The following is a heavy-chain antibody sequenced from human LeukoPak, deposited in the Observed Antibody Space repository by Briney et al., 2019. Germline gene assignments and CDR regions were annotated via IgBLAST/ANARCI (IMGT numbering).Heavy chain of an antibody. Sequence: ASVNVSCKASGYTFTGYYMHWVRQAPGRGLEWMGWINPNSGGTNYAQMFQGWVTMTRDTSISTAYMELSRLRSDDTAVYYCARGGIYSSSWYGFTDPFDIWGQGTMVTVSS. D-gene: IGHD6-13*01. V-gene: IGHV1-2*04. CDR3: ARGGIYSSSWYGFTDPFDI. J-gene: IGHJ3*02. CDR2: INPNSGGT. CDR1: GYTFTGYY.